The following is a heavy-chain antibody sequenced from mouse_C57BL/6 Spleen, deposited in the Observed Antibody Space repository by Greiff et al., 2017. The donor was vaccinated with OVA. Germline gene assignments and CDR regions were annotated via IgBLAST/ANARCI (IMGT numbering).Heavy chain of an antibody. CDR3: ARSYYGYDVGLFAY. J-gene: IGHJ3*01. D-gene: IGHD2-9*01. V-gene: IGHV1-26*01. Sequence: EVQLQQSGPELVKPGASVKISCKASGYTFTDYYMNWVKQSHGKSLEWIGDINPNNGGTSYNQKFKGKATLTVDKSSSTAYMELRSLTSEDSAVYYCARSYYGYDVGLFAYWGQGTLVTVSA. CDR2: INPNNGGT. CDR1: GYTFTDYY.